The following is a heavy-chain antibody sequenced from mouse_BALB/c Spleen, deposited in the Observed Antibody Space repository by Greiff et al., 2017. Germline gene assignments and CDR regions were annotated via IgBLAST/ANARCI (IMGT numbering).Heavy chain of an antibody. CDR3: ARYGYHWYFDV. J-gene: IGHJ1*01. CDR2: ISYSGST. CDR1: GYSITSDYA. V-gene: IGHV3-2*02. D-gene: IGHD2-2*01. Sequence: EVKLQESGPGLVKPSQSLSLTCTVTGYSITSDYAWNWIRQFPGNKLEWMGYISYSGSTSYNPSLKSRISITRDTSKNQFFLQLNSVTTEDTATYYCARYGYHWYFDVWGAGTTVTVSS.